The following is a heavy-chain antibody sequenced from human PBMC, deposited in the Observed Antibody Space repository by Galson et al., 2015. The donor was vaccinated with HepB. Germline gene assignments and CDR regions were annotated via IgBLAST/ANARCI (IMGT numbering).Heavy chain of an antibody. J-gene: IGHJ5*02. CDR2: IYYSGST. Sequence: SETLSLTCTVSGGSISSSSYYWGWIRQPPGKGLEWIGSIYYSGSTYYNPSLKSRVTISVDTSKNQFSLKLSSVTAADTAVYYCARRIAAAGGGGRTPNWFDPWGQGTLVTVSS. V-gene: IGHV4-39*01. CDR1: GGSISSSSYY. D-gene: IGHD6-13*01. CDR3: ARRIAAAGGGGRTPNWFDP.